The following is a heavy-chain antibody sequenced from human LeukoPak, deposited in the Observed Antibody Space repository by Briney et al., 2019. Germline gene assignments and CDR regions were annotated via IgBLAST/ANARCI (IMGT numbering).Heavy chain of an antibody. CDR3: ARDRSCSSTSCYHDY. CDR1: GGTFSRYP. J-gene: IGHJ4*02. CDR2: IISVSGTT. V-gene: IGHV1-69*13. Sequence: SVKVSCKASGGTFSRYPISWVRQAPGQGLEWMGGIISVSGTTKYAQKFQGRVTITADESTSTAYMELRSLRSDDTAVYYCARDRSCSSTSCYHDYWGQGTLVTVSS. D-gene: IGHD2-2*01.